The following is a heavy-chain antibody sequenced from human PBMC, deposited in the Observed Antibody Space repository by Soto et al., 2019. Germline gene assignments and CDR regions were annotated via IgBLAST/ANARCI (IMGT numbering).Heavy chain of an antibody. CDR2: IYYSGSI. V-gene: IGHV4-30-4*01. J-gene: IGHJ4*02. CDR3: ARGPHCGGDCYHYDY. D-gene: IGHD2-21*02. Sequence: SETLSLTCTVSGGSISSGDYYWSWIRKPPGKGLEWIGYIYYSGSIYYNPSLKSRVTISVDTSKNQFSLKLSSVTAADTAEYYCARGPHCGGDCYHYDYWGQGTLVTVSS. CDR1: GGSISSGDYY.